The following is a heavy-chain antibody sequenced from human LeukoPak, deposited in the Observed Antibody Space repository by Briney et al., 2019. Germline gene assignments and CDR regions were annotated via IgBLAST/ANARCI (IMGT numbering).Heavy chain of an antibody. Sequence: KASETLSLTCTVSGGSISSGSYYWSWIRQPPGKGLEWIGEINHSGSTNYNPSLKSRVTISVDTSKNQFSLKLSSVTAADTAVYYCARGGDSSGFFFEMDVWGQGTTVTVSS. J-gene: IGHJ6*02. D-gene: IGHD6-19*01. V-gene: IGHV4-39*07. CDR1: GGSISSGSYY. CDR3: ARGGDSSGFFFEMDV. CDR2: INHSGST.